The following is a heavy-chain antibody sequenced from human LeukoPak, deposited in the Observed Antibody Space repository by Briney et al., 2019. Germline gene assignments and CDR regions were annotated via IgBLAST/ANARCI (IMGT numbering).Heavy chain of an antibody. Sequence: GASVKVSCKASGYTFTDYYMHWVRQAPGQGLEWMGWINADTGGTNGAREFQGRVTMTRDTSTSTVYMELSSLRSEDTAVYYCARGGIFDYWGQGTLVNVSS. D-gene: IGHD3-10*01. CDR2: INADTGGT. CDR1: GYTFTDYY. J-gene: IGHJ4*02. CDR3: ARGGIFDY. V-gene: IGHV1-2*02.